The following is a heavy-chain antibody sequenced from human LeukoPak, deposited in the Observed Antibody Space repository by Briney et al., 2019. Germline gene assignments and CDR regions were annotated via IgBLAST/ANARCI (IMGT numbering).Heavy chain of an antibody. CDR1: GFTFSSYS. CDR3: ARVLHKRNYDSSTYYGY. Sequence: GGSLRLSCAASGFTFSSYSMNWVRQAPGKGVEWVSYISSSSSTIYYADSVKGRFTISRDNAKNSLYLQMNSLRAEDTAVYYCARVLHKRNYDSSTYYGYWGQGTLVTVSS. J-gene: IGHJ4*02. V-gene: IGHV3-48*01. CDR2: ISSSSSTI. D-gene: IGHD3-22*01.